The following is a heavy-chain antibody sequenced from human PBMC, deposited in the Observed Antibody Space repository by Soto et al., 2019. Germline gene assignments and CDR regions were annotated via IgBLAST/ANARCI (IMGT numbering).Heavy chain of an antibody. CDR2: IYYSGST. Sequence: SETLSLTCTVSGGSISGSSYYWGWIRQPPGKGLEWIGSIYYSGSTYYNPSLKSRVTISVDTSKNQFSLKLSSVTAADTAVYYCARPSLADYYGSGSYYTAPFDYWGQGTLVTVSS. D-gene: IGHD3-10*01. J-gene: IGHJ4*02. CDR3: ARPSLADYYGSGSYYTAPFDY. V-gene: IGHV4-39*01. CDR1: GGSISGSSYY.